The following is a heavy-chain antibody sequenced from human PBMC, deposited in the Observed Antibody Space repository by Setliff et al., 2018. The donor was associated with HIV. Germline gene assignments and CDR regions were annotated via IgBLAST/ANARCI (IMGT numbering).Heavy chain of an antibody. CDR3: AADNYNCNSFDS. Sequence: ASVKVSCKASGYIFISYYIHWVRQAPGQGVEWMGIINPSGGSTTYAQKFQGRITMTRDTSSSTVYMELSSLRSEDTAVYYCAADNYNCNSFDSWGQGSLVTVSS. J-gene: IGHJ4*02. D-gene: IGHD3-3*01. V-gene: IGHV1-46*01. CDR1: GYIFISYY. CDR2: INPSGGST.